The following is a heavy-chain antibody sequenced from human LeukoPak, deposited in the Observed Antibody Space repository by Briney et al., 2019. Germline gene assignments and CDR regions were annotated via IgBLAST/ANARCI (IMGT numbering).Heavy chain of an antibody. D-gene: IGHD3-16*01. V-gene: IGHV4-39*01. J-gene: IGHJ4*02. Sequence: SETLSLTCTVSGGSISSSSYYWGWIRQPPGKGLEWIGGIYYSGSTYYNPSLKSRVTISVDTSKNQFSLKLSSVTAADTAVYYCARHSRPPLYVWGSYAYPDFDYWGQGTLVTVSS. CDR3: ARHSRPPLYVWGSYAYPDFDY. CDR2: IYYSGST. CDR1: GGSISSSSYY.